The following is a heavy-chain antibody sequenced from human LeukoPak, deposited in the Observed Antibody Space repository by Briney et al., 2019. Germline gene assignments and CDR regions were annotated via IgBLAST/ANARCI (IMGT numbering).Heavy chain of an antibody. CDR1: GGSISSYY. J-gene: IGHJ3*02. V-gene: IGHV4-59*01. D-gene: IGHD3-22*01. CDR3: ARATYYYDSSGYWTLEFDFDI. CDR2: IYYSGST. Sequence: SETLSLTCTVSGGSISSYYWSWIRQTPGKGLEWIGYIYYSGSTNFNPSLKSRVTISVDTSKNQFSLKMSSVTAADTAVYYCARATYYYDSSGYWTLEFDFDIWGQGTMVTVSS.